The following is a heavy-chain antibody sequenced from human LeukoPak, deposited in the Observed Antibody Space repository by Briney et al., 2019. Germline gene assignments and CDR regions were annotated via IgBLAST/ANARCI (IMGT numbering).Heavy chain of an antibody. V-gene: IGHV4-34*01. CDR1: GGSFSGYY. Sequence: SETLSLTCAVYGGSFSGYYWSWIRQPPGKGLEWIGEINHSGSTNYNPSLKSRVTISVDTSKNQFSLKLSSATAADTAVYYCARALVGDPGVFDLWGRGTLVTVSS. D-gene: IGHD2-2*01. CDR2: INHSGST. CDR3: ARALVGDPGVFDL. J-gene: IGHJ2*01.